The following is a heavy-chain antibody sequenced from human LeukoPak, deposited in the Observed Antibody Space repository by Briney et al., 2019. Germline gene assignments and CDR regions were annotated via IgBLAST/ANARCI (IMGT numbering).Heavy chain of an antibody. J-gene: IGHJ4*02. Sequence: PSERLSLACTVSGGSISSYYWGWVRQPPGNGLGWVGYIYHSGSTNYNPSLKGRVTMSVDTSKNQFSLKLTSVTAADTAVYYCARHGPRRDGYNYDFWGQGTLVTVSS. V-gene: IGHV4-59*08. CDR2: IYHSGST. CDR3: ARHGPRRDGYNYDF. CDR1: GGSISSYY. D-gene: IGHD5-24*01.